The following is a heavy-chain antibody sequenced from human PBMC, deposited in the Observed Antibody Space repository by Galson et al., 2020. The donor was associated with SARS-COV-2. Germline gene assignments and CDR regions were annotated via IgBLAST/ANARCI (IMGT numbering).Heavy chain of an antibody. CDR3: AREEPEDYGSGTWYYGMDV. J-gene: IGHJ6*02. CDR1: GFTFSSYG. CDR2: IWYDGSNK. Sequence: GGSLRLSCAASGFTFSSYGMHWVRQAPGKGLEWVAVIWYDGSNKYYADSVKGRFTISRDNSKNTLYLQMNSLRAEDTAVYYCAREEPEDYGSGTWYYGMDVWGQGTTVTVSS. D-gene: IGHD3-10*01. V-gene: IGHV3-33*01.